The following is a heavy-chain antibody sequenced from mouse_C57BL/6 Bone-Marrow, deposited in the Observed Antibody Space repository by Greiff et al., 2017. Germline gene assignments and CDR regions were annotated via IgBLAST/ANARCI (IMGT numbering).Heavy chain of an antibody. V-gene: IGHV5-16*01. CDR3: ARYDGYYLWYFDV. CDR2: INYDGSST. J-gene: IGHJ1*03. CDR1: GFTFSDYY. Sequence: EVKLVESEGGLVQPGSSMKLSCTASGFTFSDYYMAWVRQVPEKGLEWVANINYDGSSTYYLDSLKSRFIISRDNAKNILYLQMSSLKSEDTATYYCARYDGYYLWYFDVWGTGTTVTVSS. D-gene: IGHD2-3*01.